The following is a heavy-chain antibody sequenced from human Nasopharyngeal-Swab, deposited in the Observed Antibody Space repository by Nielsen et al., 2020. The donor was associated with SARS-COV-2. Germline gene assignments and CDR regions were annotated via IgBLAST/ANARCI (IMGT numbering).Heavy chain of an antibody. V-gene: IGHV4-31*02. Sequence: SCTVSGGSISSGGYYWSWIRQHPGKGLEWIGYIYYNGSTYYNPSLKSRVTISVDTSKNQFSLKLSSVTAADTAVYYCARDLRSSSWDAFSLWGQGTMVTVSS. CDR2: IYYNGST. J-gene: IGHJ3*01. CDR1: GGSISSGGYY. D-gene: IGHD6-13*01. CDR3: ARDLRSSSWDAFSL.